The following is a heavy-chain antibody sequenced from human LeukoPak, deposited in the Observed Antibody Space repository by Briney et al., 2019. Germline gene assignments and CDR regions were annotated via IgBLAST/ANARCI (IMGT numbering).Heavy chain of an antibody. Sequence: PGGSLRLSCAASGFKLSSYNMNWVRQAPGKGLEWISYISTGSGTIYYADSVKGRFTVSRDNAKNLLFLQMNSLRDEDTAVYYCARSLNPPFDYWGQGTLVTVSS. D-gene: IGHD1-14*01. V-gene: IGHV3-48*02. CDR2: ISTGSGTI. J-gene: IGHJ4*02. CDR1: GFKLSSYN. CDR3: ARSLNPPFDY.